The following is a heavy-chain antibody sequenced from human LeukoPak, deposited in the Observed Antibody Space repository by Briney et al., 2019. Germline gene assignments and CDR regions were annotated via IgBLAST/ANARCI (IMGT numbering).Heavy chain of an antibody. J-gene: IGHJ6*02. Sequence: ASVKVSCKASGGTFSSYDISWVRQAPGQGLEWMGRIIPILGIANYAQKFQGRVTITADTSTSTAYMELSRLRSEDTAVYFCARGAVVAATYYYGMDVWGQGTTVTVSS. CDR3: ARGAVVAATYYYGMDV. V-gene: IGHV1-69*04. CDR2: IIPILGIA. D-gene: IGHD2-2*01. CDR1: GGTFSSYD.